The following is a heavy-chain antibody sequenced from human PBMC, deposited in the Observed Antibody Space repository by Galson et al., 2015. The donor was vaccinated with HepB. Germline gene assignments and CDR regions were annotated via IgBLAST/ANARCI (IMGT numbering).Heavy chain of an antibody. J-gene: IGHJ4*02. CDR3: TTGPYYYGSGSSDY. Sequence: SLRLSCAASGFTFSNAWMSWVRQAPGKGLEWVGRIKSRTDGGTTDYAAPVKGRFTISRDDSKNTLYLQMNSLKTEDTAVYYCTTGPYYYGSGSSDYWGQGTLVTVSS. CDR1: GFTFSNAW. CDR2: IKSRTDGGTT. V-gene: IGHV3-15*01. D-gene: IGHD3-10*01.